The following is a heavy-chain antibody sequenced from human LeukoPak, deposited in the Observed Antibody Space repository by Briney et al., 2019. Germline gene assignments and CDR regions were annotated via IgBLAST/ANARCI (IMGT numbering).Heavy chain of an antibody. CDR2: IYYTGNT. CDR1: GGFISTSDYC. Sequence: PSETLSLTCSVSGGFISTSDYCWGWIRQPPGEGLDWIGSIYYTGNTHYKASLQSRVTISVDTSKNQFSLKLSSVTAADTAVFYCARQRCIGSWSFDYWGLGTLVSVSS. D-gene: IGHD2-15*01. CDR3: ARQRCIGSWSFDY. V-gene: IGHV4-39*01. J-gene: IGHJ4*02.